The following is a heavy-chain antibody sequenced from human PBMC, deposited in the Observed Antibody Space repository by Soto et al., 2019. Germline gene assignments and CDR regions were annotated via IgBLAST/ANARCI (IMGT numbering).Heavy chain of an antibody. V-gene: IGHV4-39*01. J-gene: IGHJ4*02. D-gene: IGHD4-17*01. CDR3: AGHPPYGDIPFDL. CDR1: GGSISGSISY. CDR2: IYSGGAT. Sequence: QLQLQESGPRLVKPSETLSLTCTVSGGSISGSISYWGWIRQPPEKGLEWIGSIYSGGATSYSPSLTTRVNLSVDTSKNQFSLNLTSATAADTAVYFCAGHPPYGDIPFDLWGQGALVTVSS.